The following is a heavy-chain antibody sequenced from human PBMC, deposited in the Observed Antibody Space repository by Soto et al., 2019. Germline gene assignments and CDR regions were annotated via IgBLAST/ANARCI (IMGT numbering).Heavy chain of an antibody. Sequence: GGSLILSCAASGFTFNSYAMSWVRQAPGKGLEWVSAISGSGDSTYYADSVKGRFTISRDNSKNTVYLQMNSLRAEDTAVYYCAKGYCISTSCYRSFDIWGQGTMVTVSS. D-gene: IGHD2-2*02. J-gene: IGHJ3*02. CDR1: GFTFNSYA. CDR3: AKGYCISTSCYRSFDI. V-gene: IGHV3-23*01. CDR2: ISGSGDST.